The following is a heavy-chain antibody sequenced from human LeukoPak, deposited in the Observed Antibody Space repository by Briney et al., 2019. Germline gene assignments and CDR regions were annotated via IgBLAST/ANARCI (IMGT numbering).Heavy chain of an antibody. J-gene: IGHJ4*02. V-gene: IGHV1-2*02. CDR3: ARDPFFSSFRIAAAGGGFDY. Sequence: ASVKVSCKASGYTFTGYYMHWVRQAPGQGLEWMGWINPNSGGTNYAQKFQGRVTMTRDTSISTAYMGLSRLRSDDTAVYYCARDPFFSSFRIAAAGGGFDYWGQGTLVTVSS. CDR1: GYTFTGYY. CDR2: INPNSGGT. D-gene: IGHD6-13*01.